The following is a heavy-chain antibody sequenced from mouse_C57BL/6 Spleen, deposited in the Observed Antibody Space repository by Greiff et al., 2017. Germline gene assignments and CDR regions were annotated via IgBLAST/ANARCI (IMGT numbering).Heavy chain of an antibody. D-gene: IGHD2-3*01. CDR3: ARDRNYDGYYPY. Sequence: DVKLQESGPGLVKPSQSLSLTCSVTGYSITSGYYWNWIRQFPGDKLEWMGHIRYDGSTNYNPSLKNRSSITRDTSKNQSFLKLNSVTTEDTATYYCARDRNYDGYYPYWGQGTLVTVSA. J-gene: IGHJ3*01. CDR2: IRYDGST. CDR1: GYSITSGYY. V-gene: IGHV3-6*01.